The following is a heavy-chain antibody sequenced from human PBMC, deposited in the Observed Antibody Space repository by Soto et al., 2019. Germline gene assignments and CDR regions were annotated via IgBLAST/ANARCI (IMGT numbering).Heavy chain of an antibody. CDR3: ARQDKRWLQLGYFDY. CDR1: GGSVSSGSYY. V-gene: IGHV4-61*01. D-gene: IGHD5-12*01. CDR2: IYYSGST. Sequence: QVQLQESGPGLVKPSETLSLTCTVSGGSVSSGSYYWSWIRQPPGKGLEWIGYIYYSGSTNYNPSLKSRVTISVDTSKHQFSLKLSSVTAADTAVYYGARQDKRWLQLGYFDYWGQGTLVTVSS. J-gene: IGHJ4*02.